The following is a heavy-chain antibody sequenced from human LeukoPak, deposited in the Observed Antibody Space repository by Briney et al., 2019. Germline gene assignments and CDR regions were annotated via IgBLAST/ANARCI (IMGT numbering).Heavy chain of an antibody. CDR1: GGSISSSSYY. CDR3: ARVKVVGGNYMDV. V-gene: IGHV4-39*07. J-gene: IGHJ6*03. D-gene: IGHD2-15*01. Sequence: PSEILSLTCTVSGGSISSSSYYWGWIRQPPGKGLEWIGNIYYSGSTYYNPSLKSRVTISVDTSKNQFSLKLSSVTAADTAVYYCARVKVVGGNYMDVWGKGTTVTVSS. CDR2: IYYSGST.